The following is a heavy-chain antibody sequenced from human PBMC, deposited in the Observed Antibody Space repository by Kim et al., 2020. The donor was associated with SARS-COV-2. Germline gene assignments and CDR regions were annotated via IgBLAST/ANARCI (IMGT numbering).Heavy chain of an antibody. D-gene: IGHD6-25*01. Sequence: DSGQGRITLARDDAKHSLYLQMNSLRPEDTAVYYCAKGGVSSSGRGDLFDYWGQGTLVTVSS. CDR3: AKGGVSSSGRGDLFDY. J-gene: IGHJ4*02. V-gene: IGHV3-9*01.